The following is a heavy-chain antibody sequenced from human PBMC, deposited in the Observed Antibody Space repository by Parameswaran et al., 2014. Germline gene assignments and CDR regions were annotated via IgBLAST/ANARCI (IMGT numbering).Heavy chain of an antibody. CDR2: ISSSSSSYI. CDR3: ARDWDGGYCSSTSCYLLMSGMDV. V-gene: IGHV3-21*01. J-gene: IGHJ6*02. D-gene: IGHD2-2*01. Sequence: VRQMPGKGLEWVSSISSSSSSYIYYADSVKGRFTISRDNAKNSLYLQMNSLRAEDTAVYYCARDWDGGYCSSTSCYLLMSGMDVWGQGTTVTVSS.